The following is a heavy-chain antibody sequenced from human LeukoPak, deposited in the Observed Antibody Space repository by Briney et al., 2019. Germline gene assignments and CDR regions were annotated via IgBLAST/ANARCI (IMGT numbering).Heavy chain of an antibody. CDR2: INPSGGST. CDR1: GYTFTSYY. V-gene: IGHV1-46*01. Sequence: GASVKVSCKASGYTFTSYYMHWVRQAPGQGLEWMGIINPSGGSTSYAQKFQGRVTMTRDMSTSTVYMELSSLRSEDTAVYYCARAPSGCGGTCASDHWGPGTLVIVSS. CDR3: ARAPSGCGGTCASDH. J-gene: IGHJ4*02. D-gene: IGHD2-15*01.